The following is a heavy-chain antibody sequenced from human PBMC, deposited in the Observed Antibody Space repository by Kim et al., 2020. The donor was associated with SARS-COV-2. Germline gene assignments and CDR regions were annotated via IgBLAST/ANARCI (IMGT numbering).Heavy chain of an antibody. CDR1: GYTFTSYA. V-gene: IGHV7-4-1*02. D-gene: IGHD2-2*01. J-gene: IGHJ5*02. Sequence: ASVKVSCKASGYTFTSYAMNWVRQAPGQGLEWMGWINTNTGNPTYAQGFTGRFVFSLDTSVSTAYLQISSLKAEDTAVYYCARDGVVVPAAIGTWNWFDPWGQGTLVTVSS. CDR3: ARDGVVVPAAIGTWNWFDP. CDR2: INTNTGNP.